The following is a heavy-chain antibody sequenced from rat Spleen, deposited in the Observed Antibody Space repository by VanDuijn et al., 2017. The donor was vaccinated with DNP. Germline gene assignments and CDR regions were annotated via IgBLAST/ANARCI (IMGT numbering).Heavy chain of an antibody. Sequence: EVQLVESGGGPVQPGRSLKLSCVASGFSFNNYWMSWIRQAPGKGLEWVASITNTGGSIYYPDSVKGRFTISRDNAQNTLYLQMNSLRSEDTATYYCTKIGAVTGTFDYWGQGVMVTVSS. CDR1: GFSFNNYW. CDR2: ITNTGGSI. V-gene: IGHV5-31*01. CDR3: TKIGAVTGTFDY. D-gene: IGHD5-1*01. J-gene: IGHJ2*01.